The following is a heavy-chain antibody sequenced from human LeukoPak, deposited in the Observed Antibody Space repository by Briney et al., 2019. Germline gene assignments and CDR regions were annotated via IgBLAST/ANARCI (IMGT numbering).Heavy chain of an antibody. Sequence: GGSLRLSCAASGFTFSSYGMHWVRQAPGKGLEWVAVISYDGSNKYYADSVKGRFTISRDNSKNTLYLQMNSLRVEDTAIYYCAKGGSGSYYDRFDYWGQGTLVTVSS. CDR2: ISYDGSNK. V-gene: IGHV3-30*18. J-gene: IGHJ4*02. CDR1: GFTFSSYG. CDR3: AKGGSGSYYDRFDY. D-gene: IGHD1-26*01.